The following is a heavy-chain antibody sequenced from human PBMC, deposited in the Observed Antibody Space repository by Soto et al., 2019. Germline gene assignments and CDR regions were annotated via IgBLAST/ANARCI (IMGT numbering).Heavy chain of an antibody. CDR1: GFTVSSNY. V-gene: IGHV3-66*01. CDR2: IYSGGST. J-gene: IGHJ1*01. D-gene: IGHD1-26*01. Sequence: EVQLVESGGGLVQPGGSLRLSCAASGFTVSSNYMSWVRQAPGKGLEWDSVIYSGGSTYYADSVKGRFTISRDNSTNTRYLQMNSLRAEDTAVYYCARDQVGAATEYFQHWGQGTLGTVSS. CDR3: ARDQVGAATEYFQH.